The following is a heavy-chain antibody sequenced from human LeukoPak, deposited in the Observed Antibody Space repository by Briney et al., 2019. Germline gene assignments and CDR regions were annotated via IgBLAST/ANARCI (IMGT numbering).Heavy chain of an antibody. CDR1: GGAISSYH. Sequence: PSETLSLTCNVYGGAISSYHWSWIRKPPGKGLEWIGYIYYSGSTNYTPTLKSRVTVSVDTSKNQFSLKLSSVTAADTAVYYCARMGPPLRGVRYYYYMDVWGKGTTVTVSS. CDR3: ARMGPPLRGVRYYYYMDV. J-gene: IGHJ6*03. CDR2: IYYSGST. D-gene: IGHD3-10*01. V-gene: IGHV4-59*01.